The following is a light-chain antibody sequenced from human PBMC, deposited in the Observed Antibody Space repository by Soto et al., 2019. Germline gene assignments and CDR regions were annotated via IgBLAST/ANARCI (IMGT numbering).Light chain of an antibody. J-gene: IGLJ1*01. V-gene: IGLV2-14*01. Sequence: QSVLTQPACVSGSPGQSITISCTGTSSDVGGYNYVSWYQQHPGKAPKFIIYDVSNRPSGVSNRFSGSKSGNTASLTISGLQAEDEADYYCSSYTTSNTRQIVFGTGTKVTVL. CDR2: DVS. CDR1: SSDVGGYNY. CDR3: SSYTTSNTRQIV.